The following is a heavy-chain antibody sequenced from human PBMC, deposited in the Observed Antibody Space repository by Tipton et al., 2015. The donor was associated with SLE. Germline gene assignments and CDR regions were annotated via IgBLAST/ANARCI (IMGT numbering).Heavy chain of an antibody. V-gene: IGHV4-61*09. J-gene: IGHJ4*02. CDR1: GGSISSGSYY. CDR2: ISTSGST. Sequence: TLSLTCTVSGGSISSGSYYWSWIRQPAGKGLEWIGHISTSGSTNYNPSLKSRVTISVDTSKNQFSLKLSSVPAADTAVYYCAIDRGWELPLDYWGEGTLVTVSS. D-gene: IGHD1-26*01. CDR3: AIDRGWELPLDY.